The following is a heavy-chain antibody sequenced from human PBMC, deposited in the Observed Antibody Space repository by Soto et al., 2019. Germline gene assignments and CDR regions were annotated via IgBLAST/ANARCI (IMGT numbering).Heavy chain of an antibody. V-gene: IGHV1-8*01. CDR3: ARAGYYGSRSYLPAEHYYYYYYMDV. Sequence: QVQLVQSGAEVKKPGASVKVSCKASGYTFTSYDINWVRQATGQGLEWMGWMNPNSGNTGYAQKFQGRVTMTRNTSISTAYMELSSLRSEDTAVYYCARAGYYGSRSYLPAEHYYYYYYMDVWGKGTTVTVSS. CDR1: GYTFTSYD. CDR2: MNPNSGNT. D-gene: IGHD3-10*01. J-gene: IGHJ6*03.